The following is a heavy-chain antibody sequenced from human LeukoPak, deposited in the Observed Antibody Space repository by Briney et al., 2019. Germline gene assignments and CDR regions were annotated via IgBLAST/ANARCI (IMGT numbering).Heavy chain of an antibody. V-gene: IGHV4-61*02. J-gene: IGHJ4*02. CDR3: AREELSSLRNY. CDR1: GGSISSGSYY. CDR2: IYTSGST. D-gene: IGHD1-26*01. Sequence: SQTLSLTCTVSGGSISSGSYYWSWIRQPAGKGLEWIGRIYTSGSTNYNPSLKSRVTISVDTSKNQFSLKLSSVTAADTAVYYCAREELSSLRNYWGQGTLVTVSS.